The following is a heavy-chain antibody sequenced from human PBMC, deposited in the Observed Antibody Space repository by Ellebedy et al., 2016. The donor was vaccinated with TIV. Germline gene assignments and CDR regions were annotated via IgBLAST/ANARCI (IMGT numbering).Heavy chain of an antibody. CDR1: GFTVSNNY. Sequence: PGGSLRLSCAASGFTVSNNYMSWVRKAPGKGLEWVSVIYSGGNTFYAESVKGRFTISKDSSQNTRYLQMDSLRAEDTVVYYCASSPSQGYWGQGTLVTVSS. V-gene: IGHV3-53*01. CDR3: ASSPSQGY. CDR2: IYSGGNT. J-gene: IGHJ4*02.